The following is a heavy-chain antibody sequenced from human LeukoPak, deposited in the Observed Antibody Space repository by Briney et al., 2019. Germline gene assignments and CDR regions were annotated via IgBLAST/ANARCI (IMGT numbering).Heavy chain of an antibody. Sequence: SQTLSLTCAISGDSLSSNNVAWNWITQSPSRGLEWLGRTYYRPKLNTDYAVSVKSRIAINSDTSTNQFSLQLNSVTPEDTGVYYCARGSHSSFDYWGQGTLVTVSS. CDR1: GDSLSSNNVA. J-gene: IGHJ4*02. CDR3: ARGSHSSFDY. V-gene: IGHV6-1*01. CDR2: TYYRPKLNT. D-gene: IGHD3-10*01.